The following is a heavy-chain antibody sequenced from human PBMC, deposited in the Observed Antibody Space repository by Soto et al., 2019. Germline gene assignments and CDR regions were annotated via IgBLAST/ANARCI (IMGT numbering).Heavy chain of an antibody. CDR1: GFTFSSYA. D-gene: IGHD3-16*02. V-gene: IGHV3-23*01. Sequence: PGGSLRLSCAASGFTFSSYAMSWVRQAPGKGLEWVSAISGSGGSTYYADSVKGRFTISRDNSKTTLYLQMNSLRAEDTAVYYCAKKETVHLGELSLSHYFDYWGQGTLVTCLL. CDR3: AKKETVHLGELSLSHYFDY. J-gene: IGHJ4*02. CDR2: ISGSGGST.